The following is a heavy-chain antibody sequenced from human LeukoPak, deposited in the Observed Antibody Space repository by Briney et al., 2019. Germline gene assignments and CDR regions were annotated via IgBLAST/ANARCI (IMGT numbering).Heavy chain of an antibody. J-gene: IGHJ4*02. V-gene: IGHV1-69*04. CDR3: ARVGGIRTEDY. CDR2: IIPILGIA. D-gene: IGHD7-27*01. CDR1: GGTFSSYA. Sequence: SVKVSCKASGGTFSSYAISWVRQAPGQGLEWMGRIIPILGIANYAQKFQGRVTITADESTSTAYMELSSLRSEDTAVYYCARVGGIRTEDYWGQGTLVTVSS.